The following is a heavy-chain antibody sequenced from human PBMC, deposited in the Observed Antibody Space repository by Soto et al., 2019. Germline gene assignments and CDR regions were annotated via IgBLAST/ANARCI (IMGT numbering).Heavy chain of an antibody. CDR1: GGSFSGYY. CDR3: ARARVRFWSGYPFDP. Sequence: SETLSLTCAVYGGSFSGYYWSWIRQPPGKGLEWIGEINHSGSTNYNPSLKSRVTISVDTSKNQFSLKLSSVTAADTAVYYCARARVRFWSGYPFDPWDQGTLVTVSS. D-gene: IGHD3-3*01. J-gene: IGHJ5*02. V-gene: IGHV4-34*01. CDR2: INHSGST.